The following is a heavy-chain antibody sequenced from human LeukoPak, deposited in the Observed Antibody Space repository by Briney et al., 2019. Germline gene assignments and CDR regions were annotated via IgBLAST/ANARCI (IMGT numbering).Heavy chain of an antibody. CDR3: ARDLGFCSSTSCYPWFDP. CDR2: IYYSGST. J-gene: IGHJ5*02. CDR1: GGSISSYY. Sequence: SEILSLTCTVSGGSISSYYWSWTRQPPGKGLEWIGYIYYSGSTNYNPSLKSRVTISVDTSKNQFSLKLSSVTAADTAVYYCARDLGFCSSTSCYPWFDPWGQGTLVTVSS. V-gene: IGHV4-59*01. D-gene: IGHD2-2*01.